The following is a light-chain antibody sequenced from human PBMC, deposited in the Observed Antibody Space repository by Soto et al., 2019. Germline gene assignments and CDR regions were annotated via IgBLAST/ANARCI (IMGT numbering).Light chain of an antibody. V-gene: IGKV3-15*01. CDR2: GAS. Sequence: EIVMTQSPATLSVSPGGGATLSCRASQNVRSNLAWYQQRPGQAPRLLIYGASTRATGIPTRFSGSGSGTEFNLTISSLQSEDFALYYCQQYTNWRTFGQGPKVDIK. J-gene: IGKJ1*01. CDR3: QQYTNWRT. CDR1: QNVRSN.